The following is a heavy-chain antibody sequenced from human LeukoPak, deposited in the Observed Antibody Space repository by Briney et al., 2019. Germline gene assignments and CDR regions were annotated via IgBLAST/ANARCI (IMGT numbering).Heavy chain of an antibody. J-gene: IGHJ4*02. D-gene: IGHD2-15*01. CDR1: GGTFSSYA. CDR3: ARALVGYCSGGSCYTLDC. V-gene: IGHV1-46*03. Sequence: GASVKVSCKASGGTFSSYAISWVRQAPGQGLEWMGIINPSGGSTSYAQKFQGRVTMTRDTSTSTVYMELSSLRSEDTAVYYCARALVGYCSGGSCYTLDCWGQGTLVTVSS. CDR2: INPSGGST.